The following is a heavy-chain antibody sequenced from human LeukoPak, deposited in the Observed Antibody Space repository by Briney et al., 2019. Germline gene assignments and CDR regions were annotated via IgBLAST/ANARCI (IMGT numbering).Heavy chain of an antibody. CDR3: ARDRIAVAGAHVFDY. D-gene: IGHD6-19*01. CDR2: ISAYNGNT. V-gene: IGHV1-18*01. J-gene: IGHJ4*02. Sequence: ASVKVSCKASGYTFISYGITWVRQAPGQGLEWMAWISAYNGNTNYAQNLQGRVTMTTDTSTTTAYMELRSLRSDDTAVYYCARDRIAVAGAHVFDYWGQGTLVTVSS. CDR1: GYTFISYG.